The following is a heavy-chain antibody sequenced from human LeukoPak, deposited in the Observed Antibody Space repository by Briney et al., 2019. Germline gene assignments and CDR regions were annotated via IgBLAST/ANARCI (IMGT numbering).Heavy chain of an antibody. Sequence: ASVKVSCKASGYTFNHHGISWVRQAPGQGLEWMGWISCYNGDTMYAQNVQGRVTTTTDTSTRTAYIELRSLRSDDTAMYYCARDPGYSYGPFDYWGQGTLVTVSS. J-gene: IGHJ4*02. CDR3: ARDPGYSYGPFDY. CDR2: ISCYNGDT. CDR1: GYTFNHHG. D-gene: IGHD5-18*01. V-gene: IGHV1-18*01.